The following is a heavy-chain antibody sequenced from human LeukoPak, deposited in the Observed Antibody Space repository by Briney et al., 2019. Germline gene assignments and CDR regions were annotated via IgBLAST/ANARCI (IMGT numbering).Heavy chain of an antibody. CDR2: ISCYNGDT. Sequence: ASVKVSCKASGYTFNHHGISWVRQAPGQGLEWMGWISCYNGDTMYAQKLQGRVTMTTDTSTSTAYMELRSLRSDDTAVYYCARVESDIVVVPADYWGQGTLVTVSS. CDR1: GYTFNHHG. D-gene: IGHD2-2*01. CDR3: ARVESDIVVVPADY. V-gene: IGHV1-18*01. J-gene: IGHJ4*02.